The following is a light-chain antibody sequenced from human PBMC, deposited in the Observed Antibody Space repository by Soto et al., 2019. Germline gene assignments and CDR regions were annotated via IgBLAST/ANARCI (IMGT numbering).Light chain of an antibody. V-gene: IGLV2-14*01. CDR3: SSYTSSSTLV. Sequence: QSVLTQPASVSGSPGQSITIPCTGTSGDVGGYNYVSWYQQHPGKAPKLMIYEVSNRPSGVSNRFSGSKSGNTASLTISGLQAEDEADYYCSSYTSSSTLVFGTGTKVTVL. J-gene: IGLJ1*01. CDR1: SGDVGGYNY. CDR2: EVS.